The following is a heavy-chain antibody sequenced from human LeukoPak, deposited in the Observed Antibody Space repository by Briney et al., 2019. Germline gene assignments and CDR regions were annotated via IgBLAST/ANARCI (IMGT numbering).Heavy chain of an antibody. Sequence: GGSLRLSCAASGFTFSDYYMSWIRQAPGKGLEWVSYISSSGSTIYYADSVKGRFTISRDNAKNSLYLQMNSLRAEDTAVYYCASQSEYQLGYYYYGMDVWGQGTTVTVSS. J-gene: IGHJ6*02. CDR3: ASQSEYQLGYYYYGMDV. CDR1: GFTFSDYY. D-gene: IGHD2-2*01. V-gene: IGHV3-11*01. CDR2: ISSSGSTI.